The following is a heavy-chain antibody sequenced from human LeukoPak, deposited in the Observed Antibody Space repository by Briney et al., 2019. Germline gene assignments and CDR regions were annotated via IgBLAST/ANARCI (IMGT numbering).Heavy chain of an antibody. CDR2: IYHSGST. Sequence: SQTLSLTCGVSGGSISSGGFSWSWIRQPPGKGLEWIGYIYHSGSTYYKPSLKSRVTISIDRSKNYSSLNLSSVTAADTAVYYCARDPAFDIWGQGTMVTVSS. CDR3: ARDPAFDI. J-gene: IGHJ3*02. V-gene: IGHV4-30-2*01. CDR1: GGSISSGGFS.